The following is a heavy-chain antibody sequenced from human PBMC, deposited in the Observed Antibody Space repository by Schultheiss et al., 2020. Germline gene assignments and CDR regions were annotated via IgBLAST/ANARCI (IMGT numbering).Heavy chain of an antibody. Sequence: SETLSLTCTVSGGSISSGGYYWSWIRQHPGKGLEWIGYIYYSGSTYYNPSLKSRVTISVDTSKNQFSLKLSSLTAADTAVYYCARARGSSEVDYWGQGTLVTVSS. CDR2: IYYSGST. CDR3: ARARGSSEVDY. J-gene: IGHJ4*02. CDR1: GGSISSGGYY. V-gene: IGHV4-31*03.